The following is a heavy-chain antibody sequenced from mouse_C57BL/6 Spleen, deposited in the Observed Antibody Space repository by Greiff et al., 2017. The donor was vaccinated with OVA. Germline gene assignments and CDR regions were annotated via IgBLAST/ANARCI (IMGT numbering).Heavy chain of an antibody. CDR1: GYTFTSYW. Sequence: VQLQQPGAELVKPGASVKMSCKASGYTFTSYWITWVKQRPGQGLEWIGDIYPGSGSTNYPEKFQSKATLTVDTSSSTAYLQLSSLTSEDSAVYYGASRAITTVVAGYFDVWGTGTTVTVSS. D-gene: IGHD1-1*01. V-gene: IGHV1-55*01. CDR2: IYPGSGST. J-gene: IGHJ1*03. CDR3: ASRAITTVVAGYFDV.